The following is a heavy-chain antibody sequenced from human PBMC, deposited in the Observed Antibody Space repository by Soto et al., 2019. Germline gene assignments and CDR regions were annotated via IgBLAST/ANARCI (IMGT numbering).Heavy chain of an antibody. CDR2: IYYSGST. D-gene: IGHD3-22*01. V-gene: IGHV4-39*01. Sequence: SQTLSLTCTVSGGSIISSSDYWVWIRQPPGKGLEWIGSIYYSGSTYYNPSLKSRVTISVDTSKNQFSLKLSSVTAADTAVYYCARHGMDYYDSSGYYYSPXYFDYWGQGTLVTAPQ. CDR1: GGSIISSSDY. J-gene: IGHJ4*02. CDR3: ARHGMDYYDSSGYYYSPXYFDY.